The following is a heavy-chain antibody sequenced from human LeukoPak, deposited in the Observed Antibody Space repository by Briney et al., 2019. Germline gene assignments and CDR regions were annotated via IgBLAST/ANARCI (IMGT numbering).Heavy chain of an antibody. CDR1: GGTFSSYA. D-gene: IGHD3-3*01. CDR2: IIPIFGTA. J-gene: IGHJ5*02. V-gene: IGHV1-69*01. Sequence: SVKVSCKASGGTFSSYAISWVRQAPGQGLEWMGGIIPIFGTANYAQKFQGRVTITADESTSTAYMELSSLRSEGTAVYYCARVGARNYDFWSGYEFIDWFDPWGQGTLVTVSS. CDR3: ARVGARNYDFWSGYEFIDWFDP.